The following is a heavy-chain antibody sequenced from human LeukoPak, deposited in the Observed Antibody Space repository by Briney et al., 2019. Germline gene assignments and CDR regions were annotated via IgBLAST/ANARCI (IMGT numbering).Heavy chain of an antibody. Sequence: GASVKLSCKASGYTFTGYYMHWVRQAPGQGLEWMGWINPNSGGTNYAQKFQGRVTMTRDTSISTAYMELSRLRSDDTAVYYCARGPHTPAPIDRPALLAARLGWFDPWGQGTLVTVSS. CDR2: INPNSGGT. J-gene: IGHJ5*02. D-gene: IGHD6-6*01. CDR1: GYTFTGYY. CDR3: ARGPHTPAPIDRPALLAARLGWFDP. V-gene: IGHV1-2*02.